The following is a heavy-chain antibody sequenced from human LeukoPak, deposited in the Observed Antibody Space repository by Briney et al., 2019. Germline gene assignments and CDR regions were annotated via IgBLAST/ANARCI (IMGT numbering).Heavy chain of an antibody. CDR3: ARSASSGYYYGGSAY. V-gene: IGHV3-48*01. Sequence: GRSLRLSCAASGFTFSSYSMNWVRQAPGKGLEWVSYISSSSSTIYYADSVKGRFTISRDNAKNSLYLQMNSLRAEDTAVYYCARSASSGYYYGGSAYWGQGTLVTVSS. D-gene: IGHD3-22*01. J-gene: IGHJ4*02. CDR2: ISSSSSTI. CDR1: GFTFSSYS.